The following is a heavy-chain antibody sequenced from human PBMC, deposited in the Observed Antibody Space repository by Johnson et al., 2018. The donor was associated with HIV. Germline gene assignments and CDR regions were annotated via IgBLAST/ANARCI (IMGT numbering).Heavy chain of an antibody. V-gene: IGHV3-15*01. Sequence: MLLVESVGGVVQPGGSLRLSCAASGFTFSNAWMSSVRQAPGKGLEWVGRIKSKTDGGTTDYAAPVKGRFTISRDDSKNTLYLQMNSLRVEDTAMYYCARGPIVEWLSGDGFDRWGQGTKVTV. CDR1: GFTFSNAW. D-gene: IGHD3-3*01. CDR3: ARGPIVEWLSGDGFDR. CDR2: IKSKTDGGTT. J-gene: IGHJ3*02.